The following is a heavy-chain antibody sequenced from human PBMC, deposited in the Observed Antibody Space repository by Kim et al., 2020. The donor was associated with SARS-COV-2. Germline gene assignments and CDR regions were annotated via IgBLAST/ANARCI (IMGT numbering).Heavy chain of an antibody. CDR2: IFYGGST. CDR3: VRGYYHSSRYYYQFDF. D-gene: IGHD3-22*01. Sequence: SETLSLTCTVSGGSISSGGFYWSWIRQNQGKGLEWIGYIFYGGSTYYNPSLKSRVSFSVDTSKNQFSLKLSSVTAADTAVYYCVRGYYHSSRYYYQFDFWGQGTLVTVSS. CDR1: GGSISSGGFY. J-gene: IGHJ4*02. V-gene: IGHV4-31*03.